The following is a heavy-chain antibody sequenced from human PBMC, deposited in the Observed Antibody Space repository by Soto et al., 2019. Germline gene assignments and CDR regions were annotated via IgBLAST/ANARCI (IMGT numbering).Heavy chain of an antibody. CDR3: ARSEATALDY. V-gene: IGHV4-4*02. Sequence: PSETLSLTCTVSGDSMSSSNWWNWVRPPPGKGLEWIGEAHHSGRTNYNPSLKSRVTISVDRSQNHFSLKLSSVTAADTAVYYCARSEATALDYWGQGTLVTVSS. J-gene: IGHJ4*02. CDR2: AHHSGRT. CDR1: GDSMSSSNW.